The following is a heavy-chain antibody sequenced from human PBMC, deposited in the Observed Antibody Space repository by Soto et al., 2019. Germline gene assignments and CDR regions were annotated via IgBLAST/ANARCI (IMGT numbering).Heavy chain of an antibody. V-gene: IGHV1-2*04. D-gene: IGHD3-10*01. CDR3: ARERVSELWFGESFGLDGMDV. CDR1: GYTSTGYY. J-gene: IGHJ6*02. Sequence: ASVKVSCKASGYTSTGYYMHWVRQAPGQGLEWMGWINPNSGGTNYAQKFQGWVTMTRDTSISTAYMELSRLRSDDTAVYYCARERVSELWFGESFGLDGMDVWGQGPTVTVSS. CDR2: INPNSGGT.